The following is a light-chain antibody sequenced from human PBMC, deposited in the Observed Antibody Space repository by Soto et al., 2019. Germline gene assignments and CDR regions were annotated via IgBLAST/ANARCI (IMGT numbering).Light chain of an antibody. CDR1: DXNLGRNY. V-gene: IGLV1-51*01. J-gene: IGLJ1*01. Sequence: QSVLTQPPSVSATPGQKVTISCSGSDXNLGRNYVSWYQQLPGTAPRLLIYDNVYRFSGIPARFSASKSGTSATLGIAGLQPGDEGDYYCGSWDNNLRAYVFGTGTKVIIL. CDR2: DNV. CDR3: GSWDNNLRAYV.